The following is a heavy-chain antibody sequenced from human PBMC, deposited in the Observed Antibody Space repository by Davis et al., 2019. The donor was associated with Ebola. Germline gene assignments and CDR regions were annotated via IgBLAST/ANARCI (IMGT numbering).Heavy chain of an antibody. Sequence: SETLSLTCAVYGGSFSGYYWSWIRQPPGKGLEWIGEINHSGSTNYNPSLKSRVTISVDTSKNQFSLKLSSVTAADTAVYYCARGPTVYGMDVWCQGTTVTVSS. CDR1: GGSFSGYY. J-gene: IGHJ6*02. V-gene: IGHV4-34*01. CDR3: ARGPTVYGMDV. D-gene: IGHD4-17*01. CDR2: INHSGST.